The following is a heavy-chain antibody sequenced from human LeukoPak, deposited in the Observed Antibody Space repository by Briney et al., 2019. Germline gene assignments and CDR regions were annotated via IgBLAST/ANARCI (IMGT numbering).Heavy chain of an antibody. CDR1: GGSISSGSYY. Sequence: SETLSLTCTVSGGSISSGSYYWSWIRQPAGKGLEWIGCIYTSGSTNYNPSLKSRVTISVDTSKNQFSLKLSSVTAADTAVYYCARDRDAFDIWGQGTMVAVSS. CDR2: IYTSGST. J-gene: IGHJ3*02. CDR3: ARDRDAFDI. V-gene: IGHV4-61*02.